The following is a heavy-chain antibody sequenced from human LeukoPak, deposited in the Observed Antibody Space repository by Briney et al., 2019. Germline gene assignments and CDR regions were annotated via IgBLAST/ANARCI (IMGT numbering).Heavy chain of an antibody. CDR1: GFMFDDYA. Sequence: GGSLRISCAASGFMFDDYAMHWVRQVPGRGLEWVSLISGDGVSSFYADSVKGRFTISRDNSKNTLYLQMNSLRAEDTAVYYCARVVPNYSSSSGWFDPWGQGTLVTVSS. CDR2: ISGDGVSS. J-gene: IGHJ5*02. D-gene: IGHD6-6*01. V-gene: IGHV3-43*02. CDR3: ARVVPNYSSSSGWFDP.